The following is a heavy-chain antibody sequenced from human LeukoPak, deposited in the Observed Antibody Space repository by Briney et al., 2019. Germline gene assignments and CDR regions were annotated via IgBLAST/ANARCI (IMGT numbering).Heavy chain of an antibody. V-gene: IGHV3-21*01. CDR3: ARESGDYDFDY. J-gene: IGHJ4*02. CDR2: ISSSSSYI. D-gene: IGHD4-17*01. CDR1: GFTFSSYS. Sequence: GGSLRLSCAASGFTFSSYSMKWVRQAPGKGVEWVSSISSSSSYIYYADSVKGRFTISRDNAKNSLYLQMTSLRAEATAVYYCARESGDYDFDYWGQGTLVTVSS.